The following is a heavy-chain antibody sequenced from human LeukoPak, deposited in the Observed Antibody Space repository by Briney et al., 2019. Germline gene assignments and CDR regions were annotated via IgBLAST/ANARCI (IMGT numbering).Heavy chain of an antibody. V-gene: IGHV4-61*08. Sequence: PSETLSLTCTVSGGSISSGGYYWSWIRQHPGKGLEWIGYIYYSGSTNYNPSLKSRVTISVDTSKNQFSLKLSSVTAADTAVYYCARDRGIAAAGDAFDIWGQGTMVTVSS. D-gene: IGHD6-13*01. J-gene: IGHJ3*02. CDR2: IYYSGST. CDR1: GGSISSGGYY. CDR3: ARDRGIAAAGDAFDI.